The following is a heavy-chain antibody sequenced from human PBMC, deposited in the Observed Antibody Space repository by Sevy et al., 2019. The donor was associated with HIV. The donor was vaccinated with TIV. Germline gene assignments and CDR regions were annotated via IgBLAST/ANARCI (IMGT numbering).Heavy chain of an antibody. CDR1: GFTFSSYW. CDR2: ISSSGSTI. Sequence: GGSLRLSCAASGFTFSSYWMHWVRQAPGKGLEWVSYISSSGSTIYYADSVKGRFTISRDNAKNSLYLQMNSLRAEDTAVYYCARDKTTVTDWGQGTLVTVSS. CDR3: ARDKTTVTD. D-gene: IGHD4-17*01. J-gene: IGHJ4*02. V-gene: IGHV3-48*04.